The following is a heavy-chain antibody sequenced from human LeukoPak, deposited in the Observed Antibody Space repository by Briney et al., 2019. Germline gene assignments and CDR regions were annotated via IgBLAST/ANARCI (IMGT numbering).Heavy chain of an antibody. D-gene: IGHD4-17*01. V-gene: IGHV3-30*02. CDR2: IRYDGSSK. CDR3: ARAFSTTAFDY. Sequence: GGSLRLSCAASGFTFSSYGMHWVRQAPGKGLEWVAFIRYDGSSKYYAESVKGQFTISRDNSKNTLYLQMNSLRAEDTAVYYCARAFSTTAFDYWGQGTLVTVSS. CDR1: GFTFSSYG. J-gene: IGHJ4*02.